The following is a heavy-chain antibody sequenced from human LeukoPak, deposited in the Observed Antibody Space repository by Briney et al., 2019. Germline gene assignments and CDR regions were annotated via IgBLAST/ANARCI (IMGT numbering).Heavy chain of an antibody. CDR1: GGSISSSSYY. V-gene: IGHV4-39*07. J-gene: IGHJ4*02. CDR2: IYYSGST. CDR3: ARVITATTSRFDY. Sequence: SETLSLTCTVSGGSISSSSYYWGWIRQPPGKGLEWIGSIYYSGSTYYNPSFEGRVTISVDTSKNQFSLKLSSVTAADTAVYCCARVITATTSRFDYWGQGTLVTVSS. D-gene: IGHD5-24*01.